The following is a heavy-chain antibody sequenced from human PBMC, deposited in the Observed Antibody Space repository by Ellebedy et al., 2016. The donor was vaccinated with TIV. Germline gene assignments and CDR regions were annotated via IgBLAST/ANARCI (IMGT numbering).Heavy chain of an antibody. J-gene: IGHJ4*02. Sequence: AASVKVSCKVSGYTLTELSMHWVRPAPGQGLEWMGIINPSGGSTSYAQKLQGRVTMTRDTSTSTVYMELSSLRSEDTAVYYCARDGAVAGTGDYWGQGTLVTVSS. CDR3: ARDGAVAGTGDY. V-gene: IGHV1-46*04. CDR1: GYTLTELS. CDR2: INPSGGST. D-gene: IGHD6-19*01.